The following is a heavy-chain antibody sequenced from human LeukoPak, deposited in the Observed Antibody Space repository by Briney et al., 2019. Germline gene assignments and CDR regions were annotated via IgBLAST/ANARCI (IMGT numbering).Heavy chain of an antibody. Sequence: ASVKVSCKASGYTFTGYFIHWVRQAPGQGLQWMGWINPNSGFAHYPQNFQGRLTMTRDTSISTVYMELSRLRSDDTAVYYCARGQQWLEAFDYWGLGTLVTVSS. CDR2: INPNSGFA. J-gene: IGHJ4*02. CDR3: ARGQQWLEAFDY. D-gene: IGHD6-19*01. V-gene: IGHV1-2*02. CDR1: GYTFTGYF.